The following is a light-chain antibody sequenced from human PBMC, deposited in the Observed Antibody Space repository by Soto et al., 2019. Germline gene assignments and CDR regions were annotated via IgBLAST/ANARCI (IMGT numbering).Light chain of an antibody. CDR1: SSDVGIYNY. CDR3: SSYAGRDNYVV. V-gene: IGLV2-8*01. CDR2: EVS. J-gene: IGLJ2*01. Sequence: QSALTQPPSASGSPGQSVTISCTGTSSDVGIYNYVSWYRQHPGKAPKLMIYEVSQRPSGVPDRFSGTKSGNTASLTVSGLQAEDEADYYYSSYAGRDNYVVFGGGTKVTVL.